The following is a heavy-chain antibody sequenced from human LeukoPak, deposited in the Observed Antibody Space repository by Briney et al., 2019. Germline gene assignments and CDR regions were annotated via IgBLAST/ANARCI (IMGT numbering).Heavy chain of an antibody. CDR1: GYTFTGYY. V-gene: IGHV1-2*02. CDR2: INPNSGGT. D-gene: IGHD6-13*01. CDR3: AREGQQLEPSSGAKDAFDI. Sequence: VASVKVSCKASGYTFTGYYMHWVRQAPGHGREWMGWINPNSGGTHSAQKFQGRVTMTRDTSISTAYMEVSRLRSDDTAVYYCAREGQQLEPSSGAKDAFDIWGQGTMVTVSS. J-gene: IGHJ3*02.